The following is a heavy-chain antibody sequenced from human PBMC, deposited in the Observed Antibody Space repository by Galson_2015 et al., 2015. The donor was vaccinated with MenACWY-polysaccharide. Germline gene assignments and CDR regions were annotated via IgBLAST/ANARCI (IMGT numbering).Heavy chain of an antibody. D-gene: IGHD5-12*01. V-gene: IGHV4-39*01. Sequence: TLSLTCSVSGGSISSSSYYWGWIRQPPGKGLEWIGTIYYGGSTYHNPSLKSRVTISVDTSKNQFSLKLTSVTAADTAVYYCARQGGSGRSHDYWGQGTLVTVSS. J-gene: IGHJ4*02. CDR1: GGSISSSSYY. CDR2: IYYGGST. CDR3: ARQGGSGRSHDY.